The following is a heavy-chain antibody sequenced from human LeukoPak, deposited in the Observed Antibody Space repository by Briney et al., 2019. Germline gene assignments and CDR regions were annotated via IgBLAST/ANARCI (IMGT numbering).Heavy chain of an antibody. CDR2: MNPNSGNT. Sequence: ASVKVSCKASGYTFTSYDINWVRQATGQGLEWMGWMNPNSGNTGYAQKFQGRVTITRNTSISTAYMELSSLRSEDTAVYYCARGLDYCSSTSCYLNWFDPWGQGTLVTVSS. D-gene: IGHD2-2*01. CDR1: GYTFTSYD. CDR3: ARGLDYCSSTSCYLNWFDP. J-gene: IGHJ5*02. V-gene: IGHV1-8*03.